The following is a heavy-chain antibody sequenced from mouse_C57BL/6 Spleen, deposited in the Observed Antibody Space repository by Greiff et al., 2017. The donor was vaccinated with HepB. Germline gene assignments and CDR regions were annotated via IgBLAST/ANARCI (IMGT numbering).Heavy chain of an antibody. J-gene: IGHJ4*01. Sequence: VQLVESGAELVKPGASVKMSCKASGYTFTSYWITWVKQRPGQGLEWIGDIYPGSGSTNYNEKFKSKATLTVDTSSSTAYMQLSSLTSEDSAVYYCARSSYGNYGYYAMDYWGQGTSVTVSS. CDR1: GYTFTSYW. V-gene: IGHV1-55*01. D-gene: IGHD2-1*01. CDR2: IYPGSGST. CDR3: ARSSYGNYGYYAMDY.